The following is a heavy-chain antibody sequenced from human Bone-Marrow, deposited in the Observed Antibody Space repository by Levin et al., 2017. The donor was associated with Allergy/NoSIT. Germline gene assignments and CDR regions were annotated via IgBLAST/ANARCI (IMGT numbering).Heavy chain of an antibody. CDR3: ARARIVGLTPPGDY. CDR2: INPNSGAT. V-gene: IGHV1-2*02. J-gene: IGHJ4*02. D-gene: IGHD1-26*01. Sequence: GESLKISCKASGYTFTDYYIHWVRQAPGQGLEWMGWINPNSGATNYAQKFQGRVTMTRDTSISTAYMELSRLTSDDTAVYYCARARIVGLTPPGDYWGQGTLVTVSS. CDR1: GYTFTDYY.